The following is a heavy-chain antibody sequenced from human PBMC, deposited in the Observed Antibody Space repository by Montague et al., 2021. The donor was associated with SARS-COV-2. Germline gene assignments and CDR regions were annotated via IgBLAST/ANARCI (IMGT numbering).Heavy chain of an antibody. V-gene: IGHV4-59*01. CDR1: GGSISTYY. J-gene: IGHJ3*02. Sequence: SETLSLTCTVSGGSISTYYWSWIRQPPGRGLEWIGYISYSGNTNYNTSLKSRVTISVDTSKNQFSLTLSSLAAADPAIYYCATDSRLCGVECYEDIFDIWGQGTVVTVSS. CDR3: ATDSRLCGVECYEDIFDI. D-gene: IGHD2-21*01. CDR2: ISYSGNT.